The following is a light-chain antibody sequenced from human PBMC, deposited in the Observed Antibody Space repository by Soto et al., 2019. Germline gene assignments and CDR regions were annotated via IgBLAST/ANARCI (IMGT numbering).Light chain of an antibody. CDR3: QQRSNWPIT. CDR1: QSISSD. CDR2: AAS. J-gene: IGKJ5*01. Sequence: EIVMTQSPATLSVSPGERATLSCRASQSISSDLAWYQQIPGQAPRLLIYAASSRATGIPDRFSGSGSGTDFTLTISSLEPEDFALYYCQQRSNWPITFGQGTRLEIK. V-gene: IGKV3-11*01.